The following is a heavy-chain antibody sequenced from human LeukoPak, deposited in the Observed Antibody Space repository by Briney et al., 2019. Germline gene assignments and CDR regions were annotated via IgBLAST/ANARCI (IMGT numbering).Heavy chain of an antibody. CDR3: AREGDSSSWYHFDY. V-gene: IGHV3-20*04. J-gene: IGHJ4*02. D-gene: IGHD6-13*01. CDR2: INWNGGST. Sequence: GGSLRLSCAASGFTFDDYGMSWVRQAPGKGLEWVSGINWNGGSTGYADSVKGRFTISRDNAKNSLYLQMNSLRAEDTAVYYCAREGDSSSWYHFDYWGQGTLVTVSS. CDR1: GFTFDDYG.